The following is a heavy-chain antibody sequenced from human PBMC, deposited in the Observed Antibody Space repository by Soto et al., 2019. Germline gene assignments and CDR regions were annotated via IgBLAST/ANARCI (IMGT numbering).Heavy chain of an antibody. CDR2: IYYSGST. CDR1: GGSISSYY. V-gene: IGHV4-59*01. CDR3: ARDRMFDY. Sequence: SETLSLTCTVSGGSISSYYWSWIRQPPGKGLEWIGYIYYSGSTNYNPSLKSRVTISVDTSKNQFSLKLSSVAAADTAVYYCARDRMFDYWGQGTLVTVSS. J-gene: IGHJ4*02.